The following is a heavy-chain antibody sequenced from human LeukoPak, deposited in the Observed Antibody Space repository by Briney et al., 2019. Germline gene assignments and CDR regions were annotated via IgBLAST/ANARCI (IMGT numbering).Heavy chain of an antibody. V-gene: IGHV3-74*01. Sequence: LSGGSLRLSCAASGFTFSTYWMHWVRQPPGKGLVWVSRINGDGTQTNYADSVKGRFTVSRDNAKNTLYLQMNSLRADDTAVYFCIRELRDHDYWGQGALVTVSS. J-gene: IGHJ4*02. CDR2: INGDGTQT. CDR1: GFTFSTYW. CDR3: IRELRDHDY.